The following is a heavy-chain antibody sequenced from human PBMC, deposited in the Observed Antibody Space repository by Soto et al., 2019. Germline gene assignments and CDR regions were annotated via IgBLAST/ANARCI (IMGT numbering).Heavy chain of an antibody. CDR1: GYTLASYY. V-gene: IGHV1-46*01. J-gene: IGHJ4*02. CDR2: ISRDGVWT. Sequence: QVQMVQSGAEVKMPGASVKVSCQAFGYTLASYYMHWVRQAPGQGLEWVGFISRDGVWTGYAQNFQDRATVSRDTSTNTVYLGLSSLRSEDTAVYCCVREGPPSGKLFDYWGQGTLVTVAS. CDR3: VREGPPSGKLFDY. D-gene: IGHD1-26*01.